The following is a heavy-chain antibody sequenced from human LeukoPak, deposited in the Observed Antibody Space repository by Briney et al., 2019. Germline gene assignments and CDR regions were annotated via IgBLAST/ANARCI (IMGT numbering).Heavy chain of an antibody. CDR2: IDSSGTII. V-gene: IGHV3-48*03. CDR3: ARGWFDA. J-gene: IGHJ5*02. CDR1: GFTFSDHE. Sequence: GGCLRLSCAASGFTFSDHEMNWVRQAPGKGLEWLSYIDSSGTIIYDADSAKGRFTISRDNAKNSLYLQLSSLRAEDTAFYYCARGWFDAWGRGTLVTVSS.